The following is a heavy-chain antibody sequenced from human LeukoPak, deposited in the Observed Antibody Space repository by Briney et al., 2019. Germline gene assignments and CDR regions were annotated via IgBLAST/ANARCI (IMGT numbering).Heavy chain of an antibody. J-gene: IGHJ6*03. V-gene: IGHV3-49*04. Sequence: GGSLRLSCTASGLTFGDYAMSWVRQAPGKGLEWVGFIRSKAYGGTTEYAASVKGRFTISRDDSKSIAYLQMNSLKTEDTAVYYCTRVFLDLVVIITYYMDVWGKGTTVTVSS. CDR2: IRSKAYGGTT. D-gene: IGHD3-3*01. CDR1: GLTFGDYA. CDR3: TRVFLDLVVIITYYMDV.